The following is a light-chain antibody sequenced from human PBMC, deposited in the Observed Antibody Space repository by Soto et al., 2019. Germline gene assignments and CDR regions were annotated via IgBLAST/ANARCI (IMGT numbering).Light chain of an antibody. J-gene: IGLJ2*01. V-gene: IGLV1-44*01. CDR2: NDN. Sequence: QSVLTQPPSASGTPGQRVTISCSGSSSNIGSNTVNWYQHFPGTAPKVLIYNDNQRPSGVPDRFSGSKSGTSASLAISGLQSDDEADYYCAAWDDSLNGPVFGGGTQLTVL. CDR1: SSNIGSNT. CDR3: AAWDDSLNGPV.